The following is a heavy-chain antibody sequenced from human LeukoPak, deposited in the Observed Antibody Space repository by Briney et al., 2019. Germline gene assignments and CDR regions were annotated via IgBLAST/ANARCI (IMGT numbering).Heavy chain of an antibody. CDR1: GFTVSSNY. Sequence: PGGSLRLSCAASGFTVSSNYMNWVRQAPGKGLEWVSVIYSGGTTYYADSVKGRFTISRNNSKNTLHLQMNNLRAEDTAVYYCASIFYWGQGTLVTVSS. V-gene: IGHV3-66*01. J-gene: IGHJ4*02. CDR2: IYSGGTT. CDR3: ASIFY.